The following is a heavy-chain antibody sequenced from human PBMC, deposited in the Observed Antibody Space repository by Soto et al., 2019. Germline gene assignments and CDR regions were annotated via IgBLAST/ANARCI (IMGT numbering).Heavy chain of an antibody. CDR3: ARDRWGSHSFDS. Sequence: QVQLVQSGAEVKKPGSSGKVSCKASGGVFRNYAINWVRQAPGQGLERMGGIIPVFGTADYPQKFQGRDTITAEESTTTDYMELTSLKTEDTAVYFCARDRWGSHSFDSWGQGTRLTVAS. CDR2: IIPVFGTA. V-gene: IGHV1-69*01. CDR1: GGVFRNYA. D-gene: IGHD3-16*01. J-gene: IGHJ5*01.